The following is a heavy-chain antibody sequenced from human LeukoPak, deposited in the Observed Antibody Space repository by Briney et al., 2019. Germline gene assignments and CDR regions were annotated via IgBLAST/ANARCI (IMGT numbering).Heavy chain of an antibody. CDR2: ISAYNGNT. Sequence: ALVKVSCKASGYTFTSYGISWVRQAPGQGLEWMGWISAYNGNTNYAQKLQGRVTMTTDTSTSTAYMELRSLRSDDTAVYYCARRPGYCSSTSCRQYYYYYYMDVWGKGTTVTVSS. J-gene: IGHJ6*03. V-gene: IGHV1-18*01. CDR3: ARRPGYCSSTSCRQYYYYYYMDV. D-gene: IGHD2-2*01. CDR1: GYTFTSYG.